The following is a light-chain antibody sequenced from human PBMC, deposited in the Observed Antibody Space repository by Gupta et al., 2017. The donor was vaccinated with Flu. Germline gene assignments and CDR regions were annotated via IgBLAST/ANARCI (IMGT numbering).Light chain of an antibody. V-gene: IGLV3-19*01. CDR1: SLRSYY. CDR3: NSRDSSGNPLYV. J-gene: IGLJ1*01. Sequence: SSELTQDPAVSVALGQTVRITCQGDSLRSYYASWYQQKPGQAPVLVIYGKNNRPSGIPDRFSGSSSGNKACLTITGAQAEDEADYYCNSRDSSGNPLYVFGTGTKVTVL. CDR2: GKN.